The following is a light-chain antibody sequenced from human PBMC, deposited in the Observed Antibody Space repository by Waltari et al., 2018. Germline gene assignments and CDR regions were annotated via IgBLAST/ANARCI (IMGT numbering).Light chain of an antibody. J-gene: IGKJ4*01. CDR2: VTF. CDR3: QQYHDSPRT. Sequence: IVMTQSPATLSVSPGETVSLSCRAGQSVSPKLAWYQQKPGQAPRLLIYVTFVRATGIPGRFSGSESGTEFTLTISSLQSEDFALYYCQQYHDSPRTFGGGTKVEI. CDR1: QSVSPK. V-gene: IGKV3-15*01.